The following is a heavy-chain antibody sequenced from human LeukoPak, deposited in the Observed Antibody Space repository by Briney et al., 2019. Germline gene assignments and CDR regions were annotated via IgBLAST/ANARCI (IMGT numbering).Heavy chain of an antibody. CDR1: GFIFSSFS. J-gene: IGHJ4*02. CDR3: VRDLYWAFDS. V-gene: IGHV3-48*02. D-gene: IGHD2-8*02. Sequence: GGSLRLSCAASGFIFSSFSMNWVRQAPGKGLEWVSYITRDTTSISYAVSVKGRFTISRDNAKNSLYLQMNSLTDEDTAVYYCVRDLYWAFDSWGQGTLVTVSS. CDR2: ITRDTTSI.